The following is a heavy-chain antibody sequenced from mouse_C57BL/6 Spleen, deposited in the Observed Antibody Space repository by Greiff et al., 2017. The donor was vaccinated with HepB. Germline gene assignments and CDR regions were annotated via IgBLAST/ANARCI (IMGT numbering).Heavy chain of an antibody. CDR3: AREGGGYFDV. CDR1: GYTFTSYW. V-gene: IGHV1-64*01. CDR2: IHPNSGST. Sequence: VQLQQSGAELVKPGASVKLSCKASGYTFTSYWMHWVKQRPGQGLEWIGMIHPNSGSTNYNEKFKSKATLTVDKSSSTAYMQLSSLTSEDSAVYYCAREGGGYFDVWGTGTTVTVSS. J-gene: IGHJ1*03.